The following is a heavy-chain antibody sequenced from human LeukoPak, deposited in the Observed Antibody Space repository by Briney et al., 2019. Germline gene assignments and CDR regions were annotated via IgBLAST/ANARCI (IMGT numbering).Heavy chain of an antibody. CDR2: VSGSGGST. CDR3: AKLGYYDFWSNYFVFDN. Sequence: GGSLRLSCAASGFTFNSCAMTWVRQAPGKGLEWVSAVSGSGGSTYYPDSVEGRFTISRDNSKDTLYLQINSLRVEDTAVYFCAKLGYYDFWSNYFVFDNWGQGTLVTVSS. J-gene: IGHJ4*02. D-gene: IGHD3-3*01. V-gene: IGHV3-23*01. CDR1: GFTFNSCA.